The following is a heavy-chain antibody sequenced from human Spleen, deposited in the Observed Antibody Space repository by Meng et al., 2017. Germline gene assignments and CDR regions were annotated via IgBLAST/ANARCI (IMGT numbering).Heavy chain of an antibody. Sequence: QWQSRQGGAGRLKPSETRSPTCVVSGGSFSDYYWSWIRQPPGKGLEWIGEINHSGSTNYNPSLESRATISVDTSRNNLSLKLSSVTAADSAVYYCARGPTTMAHDFDYWGQGTLVTVSS. D-gene: IGHD4-11*01. V-gene: IGHV4-34*01. CDR1: GGSFSDYY. CDR3: ARGPTTMAHDFDY. J-gene: IGHJ4*02. CDR2: INHSGST.